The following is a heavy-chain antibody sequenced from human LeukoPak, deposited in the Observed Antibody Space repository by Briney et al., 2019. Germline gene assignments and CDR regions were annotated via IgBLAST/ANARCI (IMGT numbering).Heavy chain of an antibody. Sequence: SETLSLTCTVSGGSVSSGSYYWSWIRQPPGKGLEWIGYIYYSGSTNYNPSLKSRVTMSVDTSKNQFSLKLSSVTAADTAVYYCARGDDILTGYYTFDYWGQGTLVTVSS. V-gene: IGHV4-61*01. J-gene: IGHJ4*02. CDR2: IYYSGST. CDR3: ARGDDILTGYYTFDY. D-gene: IGHD3-9*01. CDR1: GGSVSSGSYY.